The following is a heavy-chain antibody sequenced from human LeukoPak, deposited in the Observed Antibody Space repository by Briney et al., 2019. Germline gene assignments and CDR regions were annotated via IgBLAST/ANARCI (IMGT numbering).Heavy chain of an antibody. V-gene: IGHV3-23*01. J-gene: IGHJ4*02. CDR3: AKPSGSHPNYYFDN. Sequence: GGSLRLSCTPSGFTFSRYAMSWFRQAPGRGWEGVSAISDSGGETFYADSVRGRLTISRDNFKNTLYLQMNSLRDEDTAVFYCAKPSGSHPNYYFDNWGQGTLVTVSS. CDR2: ISDSGGET. CDR1: GFTFSRYA. D-gene: IGHD1-26*01.